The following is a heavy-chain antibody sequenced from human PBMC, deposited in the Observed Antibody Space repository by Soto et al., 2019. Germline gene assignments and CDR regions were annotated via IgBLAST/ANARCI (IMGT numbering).Heavy chain of an antibody. J-gene: IGHJ3*01. CDR2: VSYSGKT. D-gene: IGHD2-15*01. V-gene: IGHV4-59*01. Sequence: LSLTCTVSGGSLTPYYWSWIRQPPGEGLEWIGYVSYSGKTGYNPSLKSRVSMSIDTSKNEFSLKLTSLTAPDAATYYCARQQYTVVTAFDVWGQGTTVTVSS. CDR3: ARQQYTVVTAFDV. CDR1: GGSLTPYY.